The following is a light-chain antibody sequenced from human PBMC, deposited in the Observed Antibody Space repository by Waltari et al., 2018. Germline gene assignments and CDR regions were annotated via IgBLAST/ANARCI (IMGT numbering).Light chain of an antibody. CDR3: QVWDGSSDHYV. CDR2: DDY. CDR1: KIASKR. V-gene: IGLV3-21*02. J-gene: IGLJ1*01. Sequence: SYVLTQPPSVSVAPGQTARITCGGNKIASKRVHWCPQRPGQAPVLVVNDDYDRPSGIPERFSGYKSGNTATLTISGVEDGDEADYSCQVWDGSSDHYVFGTGTKVTVL.